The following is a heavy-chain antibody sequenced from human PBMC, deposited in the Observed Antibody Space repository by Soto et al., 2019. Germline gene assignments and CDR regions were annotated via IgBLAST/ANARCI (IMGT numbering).Heavy chain of an antibody. J-gene: IGHJ4*02. CDR2: ISYDGGNE. D-gene: IGHD1-26*01. CDR3: AKDRYSGTYPTDFDY. V-gene: IGHV3-30*18. Sequence: GGSLRLSCADSGFTFSSYGIHWVRQAPGKGLEWVALISYDGGNEKYTESVKDRFTISRDDSHNVAYLQMSSLRTEDTAMYYCAKDRYSGTYPTDFDYWGQGSLVTVSS. CDR1: GFTFSSYG.